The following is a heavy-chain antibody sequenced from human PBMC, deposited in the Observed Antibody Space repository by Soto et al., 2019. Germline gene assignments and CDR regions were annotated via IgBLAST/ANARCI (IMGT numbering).Heavy chain of an antibody. V-gene: IGHV3-74*01. D-gene: IGHD6-19*01. CDR3: ARDAYISGYYQFDY. Sequence: EVQLVESGGGLVQPGGSLRLSCAASGFTFSSYWMHWARQVPGKGLVWVSRIHFDGSTTHYADSVKGRFTISRDNAKNTLSLQMNSPRAEDTAVYYCARDAYISGYYQFDYWGQGTLVTVSS. CDR1: GFTFSSYW. J-gene: IGHJ4*02. CDR2: IHFDGSTT.